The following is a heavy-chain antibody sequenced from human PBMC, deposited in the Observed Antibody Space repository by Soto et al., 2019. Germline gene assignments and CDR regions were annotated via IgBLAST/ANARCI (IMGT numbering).Heavy chain of an antibody. CDR3: AKDNDLDRDGPFDY. D-gene: IGHD2-2*03. J-gene: IGHJ4*02. Sequence: EVQLVESGGGSVQPGRSLRLSCAASGFSFDDYGMHWVRQGPGKGLEWVSGISWNSGDIYYADSVKGRFTISRDNAKRSPYLQMNSLKTEDTGLYYCAKDNDLDRDGPFDYWGQGILVTVSS. V-gene: IGHV3-9*01. CDR1: GFSFDDYG. CDR2: ISWNSGDI.